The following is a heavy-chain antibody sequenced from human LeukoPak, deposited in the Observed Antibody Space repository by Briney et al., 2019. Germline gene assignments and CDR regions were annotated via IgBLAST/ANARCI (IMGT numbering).Heavy chain of an antibody. Sequence: SETLSLTCTVSGGSISNYYWSWIRQPPGKGLEWIGSIYYSGSTYYSPSLKSRVTISVDTSKNQFSLKLSSVTAADTAVYYCARLLRVGYCSTTTCNWFDPWGQGTLVTVSS. CDR2: IYYSGST. CDR1: GGSISNYY. V-gene: IGHV4-39*07. J-gene: IGHJ5*02. CDR3: ARLLRVGYCSTTTCNWFDP. D-gene: IGHD2-2*03.